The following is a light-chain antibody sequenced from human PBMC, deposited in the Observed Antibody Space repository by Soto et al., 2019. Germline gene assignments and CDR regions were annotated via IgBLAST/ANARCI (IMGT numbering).Light chain of an antibody. CDR3: NSYTTSNTFV. V-gene: IGLV2-14*03. Sequence: QAALTQPASVSGSPGQAITVSCSGTSSDSGAHNFVSWYQQHPGKAPKRIIYEVINRPSGVSDRFSGSKSGNTASLTISGLQSEDEADYYCNSYTTSNTFVFGSGTKVTV. CDR1: SSDSGAHNF. J-gene: IGLJ1*01. CDR2: EVI.